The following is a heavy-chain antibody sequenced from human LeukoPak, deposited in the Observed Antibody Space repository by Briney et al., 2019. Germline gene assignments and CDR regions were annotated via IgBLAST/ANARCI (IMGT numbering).Heavy chain of an antibody. CDR2: ISSSSAI. V-gene: IGHV3-48*01. CDR3: ARGLVVVAATPEYYYYYGMDV. J-gene: IGHJ6*02. CDR1: GFTFSSYS. Sequence: PGGSLRLSCAASGFTFSSYSMNWVRQAPGKGLEWVSYISSSSAIYYADSVKGRFTISKDNAKNSLYLQMNSLRAEDTAVYYCARGLVVVAATPEYYYYYGMDVWGQGTTVTVSS. D-gene: IGHD2-15*01.